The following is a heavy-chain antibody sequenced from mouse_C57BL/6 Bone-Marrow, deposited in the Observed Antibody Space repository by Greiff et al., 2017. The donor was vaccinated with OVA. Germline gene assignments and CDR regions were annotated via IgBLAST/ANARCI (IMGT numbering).Heavy chain of an antibody. Sequence: VKLQQPGAELVKPGASVKLSCKASGYTFTSYWMQWVKQRPGQGLEWIGEIDPSDSYTNYNQKFKGKATLTVDTSSSTAYMQLSSLTSEDSAVYYCARQAMITRFFDYWGQGTTLTVSS. J-gene: IGHJ2*01. CDR3: ARQAMITRFFDY. CDR1: GYTFTSYW. V-gene: IGHV1-50*01. D-gene: IGHD2-4*01. CDR2: IDPSDSYT.